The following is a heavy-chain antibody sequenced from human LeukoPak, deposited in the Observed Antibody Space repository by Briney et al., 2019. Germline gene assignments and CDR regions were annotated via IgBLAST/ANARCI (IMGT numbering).Heavy chain of an antibody. J-gene: IGHJ4*02. CDR1: GYTLTELS. D-gene: IGHD5-24*01. V-gene: IGHV1-24*01. Sequence: ASVKVSCKVSGYTLTELSMHWVRQAPGKGLEWMGGFDPEDGETIYAQKFQGRVTMTEDASTDTAYMELSSLRSEDMAVYYCATEDGYARTFDYWGQGTLVTVSS. CDR3: ATEDGYARTFDY. CDR2: FDPEDGET.